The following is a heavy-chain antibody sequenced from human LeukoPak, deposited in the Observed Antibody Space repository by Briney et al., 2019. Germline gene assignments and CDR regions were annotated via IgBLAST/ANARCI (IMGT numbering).Heavy chain of an antibody. CDR1: GYTFTSYY. V-gene: IGHV1-46*01. J-gene: IGHJ4*02. CDR3: ARAPPYYYDSSFSFDY. CDR2: INPSGGST. D-gene: IGHD3-22*01. Sequence: ASAKVSCKASGYTFTSYYMHWVRQAPGQGLEWMGIINPSGGSTSYAQKFQGRVTMTRDTSTSTVYMELSSLRSEDTAVYYCARAPPYYYDSSFSFDYWGQGTLVTVSS.